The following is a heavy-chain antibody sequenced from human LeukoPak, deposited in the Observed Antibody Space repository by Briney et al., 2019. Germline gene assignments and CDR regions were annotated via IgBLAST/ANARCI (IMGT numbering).Heavy chain of an antibody. Sequence: RASETLSLTCTVSGGSISSYYWSWIRQPPGKGLEWIGYVYYSGSTNCNPSLKSRVTMSVDTSKNLFSLKLNSVTAADTAVYYCARDGEGVAIGVNFWFDPWGQGTLVTVSS. CDR1: GGSISSYY. CDR3: ARDGEGVAIGVNFWFDP. J-gene: IGHJ5*02. D-gene: IGHD3-10*01. V-gene: IGHV4-59*01. CDR2: VYYSGST.